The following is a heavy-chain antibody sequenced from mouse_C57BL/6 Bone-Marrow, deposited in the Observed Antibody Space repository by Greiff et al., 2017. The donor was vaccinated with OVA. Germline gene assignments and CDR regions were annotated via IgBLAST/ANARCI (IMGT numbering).Heavy chain of an antibody. CDR3: ARARGSLFAY. J-gene: IGHJ3*01. CDR1: GYTFTSYT. Sequence: QVQLQQSGAELARPGASVTMSCKASGYTFTSYTMHWVKQRPGQGLEWIGYINPSSGYTKYNQKFKDKATLTADKSSSTAYLHLSSLTSEDSEDYYGARARGSLFAYWGQGTLVTVSA. V-gene: IGHV1-4*01. CDR2: INPSSGYT.